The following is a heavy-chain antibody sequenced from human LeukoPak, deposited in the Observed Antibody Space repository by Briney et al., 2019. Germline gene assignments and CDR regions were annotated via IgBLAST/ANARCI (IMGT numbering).Heavy chain of an antibody. CDR2: INGDGSNT. D-gene: IGHD2-15*01. Sequence: GGSLRLSCAASGFTISSHWMRWVRQAPGKGLVWVSRINGDGSNTTYADSVKGRFTISRDNAKNTLYLQMNSLRAEDTAVYHCARSKSWYSTDAFGIWGQGTMVTVSS. V-gene: IGHV3-74*03. J-gene: IGHJ3*02. CDR3: ARSKSWYSTDAFGI. CDR1: GFTISSHW.